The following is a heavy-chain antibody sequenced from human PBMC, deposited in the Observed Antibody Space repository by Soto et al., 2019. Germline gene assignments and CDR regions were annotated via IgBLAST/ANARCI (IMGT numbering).Heavy chain of an antibody. V-gene: IGHV4-30-4*01. CDR3: ARNGALDY. J-gene: IGHJ4*02. CDR1: GGSTSSGDYY. CDR2: ILYSGTT. Sequence: QVQLQESGPGLVKPSQPLSLTCTVSGGSTSSGDYYWSWIRQPPGKGLEWIGYILYSGTTNSNPSLESRLTISVDTSKNQFSLKLTSVTAADTAVYYCARNGALDYWGRGTLVTVSS. D-gene: IGHD2-8*01.